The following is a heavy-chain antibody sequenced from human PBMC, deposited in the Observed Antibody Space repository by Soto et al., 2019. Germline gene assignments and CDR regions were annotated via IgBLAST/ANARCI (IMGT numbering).Heavy chain of an antibody. CDR3: ARVITIFGVVINYGMDV. CDR1: GGTFSSYA. CDR2: IIPIFGTA. V-gene: IGHV1-69*13. D-gene: IGHD3-3*01. Sequence: SVKVSCKASGGTFSSYAISWVRQAPGQGLEWMGGIIPIFGTANYAQKFQGRVTITADESTSTAYMELSSLRSEDTAVYYCARVITIFGVVINYGMDVWGQGTTVTVTS. J-gene: IGHJ6*02.